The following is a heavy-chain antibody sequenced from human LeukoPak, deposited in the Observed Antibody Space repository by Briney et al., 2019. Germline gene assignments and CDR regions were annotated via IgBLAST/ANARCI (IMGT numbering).Heavy chain of an antibody. J-gene: IGHJ4*02. CDR2: IGGSGGST. CDR1: GFTFSSYV. CDR3: ARGDYDILTGYPTHFDY. D-gene: IGHD3-9*01. Sequence: GGSLRLSCVASGFTFSSYVMSWVRQAPGKGLEWVSGIGGSGGSTYYADSVKGRFTISRDNSKNTLYVQMNSLRAADTAVYYCARGDYDILTGYPTHFDYWGQGTLVTVSS. V-gene: IGHV3-23*01.